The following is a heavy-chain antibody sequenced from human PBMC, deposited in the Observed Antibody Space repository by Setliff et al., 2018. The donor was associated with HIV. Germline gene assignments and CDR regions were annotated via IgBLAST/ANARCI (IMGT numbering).Heavy chain of an antibody. J-gene: IGHJ2*01. CDR3: ARRRLAYDSWSYRGNWFFDL. Sequence: GESLKISCKASEYSFSNYWIGWVRQMPGKGLEWMGIIYPGDSDTRYGPSFQGQVTISADKSISTAYLQWSSLKASDTAMYHCARRRLAYDSWSYRGNWFFDLWGRGTLVTVSS. CDR2: IYPGDSDT. V-gene: IGHV5-51*01. CDR1: EYSFSNYW. D-gene: IGHD3-10*01.